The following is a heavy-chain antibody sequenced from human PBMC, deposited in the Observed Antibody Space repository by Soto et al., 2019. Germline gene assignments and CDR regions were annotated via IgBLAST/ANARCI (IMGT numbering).Heavy chain of an antibody. V-gene: IGHV4-31*03. Sequence: SETLSLTCTVSGGSISRGGYYWSWIRQHPGKGLEWIGYIYYSGSTYYNPSLKSRVTISVDTSKNQFSLKLSSVTAADTAVYYCARDGLHGDILTGYKYTWFDPWGQGTLVTVSS. CDR3: ARDGLHGDILTGYKYTWFDP. CDR2: IYYSGST. D-gene: IGHD3-9*01. CDR1: GGSISRGGYY. J-gene: IGHJ5*02.